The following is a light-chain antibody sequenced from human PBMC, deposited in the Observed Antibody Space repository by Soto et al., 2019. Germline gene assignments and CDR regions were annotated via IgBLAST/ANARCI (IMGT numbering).Light chain of an antibody. CDR1: NIGSKS. CDR2: YDS. J-gene: IGLJ2*01. V-gene: IGLV3-21*04. CDR3: QVWDSSSDHPI. Sequence: SYELTHPPSVSVAPGKTARITCGGHNIGSKSVHWYQQKPGQAPVLVIYYDSDRPSGIPERFSGSNSGNTATLTISRVEAGDEADYYCQVWDSSSDHPIFGGGTKLTVL.